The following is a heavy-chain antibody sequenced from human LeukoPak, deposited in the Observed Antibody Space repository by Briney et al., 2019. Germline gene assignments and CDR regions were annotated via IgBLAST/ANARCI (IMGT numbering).Heavy chain of an antibody. D-gene: IGHD1-26*01. V-gene: IGHV3-23*01. J-gene: IGHJ4*02. CDR2: ISGSGGST. Sequence: PGGSLRLSCAASGFTFSNYAMSWVRQAPGKGLEWVSTISGSGGSTYYADSVKGRFTISRDNAKNTLYLQMNSLRAEDTAVYYCARILTSSIVQPFDYWGQGTLVTVSS. CDR1: GFTFSNYA. CDR3: ARILTSSIVQPFDY.